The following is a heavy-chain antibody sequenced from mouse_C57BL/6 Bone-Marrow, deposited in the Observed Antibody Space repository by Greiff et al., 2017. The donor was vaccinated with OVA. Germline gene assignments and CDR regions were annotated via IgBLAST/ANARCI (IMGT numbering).Heavy chain of an antibody. V-gene: IGHV5-6*01. CDR2: ISSGGSYT. CDR1: GFTFSSYG. CDR3: ARHRLGDFAY. D-gene: IGHD1-2*01. J-gene: IGHJ3*01. Sequence: EVMLVESGGDLVKPGGSLKLSCAASGFTFSSYGMSWVRQTPDKRLEWVATISSGGSYTYYPDRVKGRFTISRDNAKNTLYLQMSSLKSEDTAMYYCARHRLGDFAYWGQGTLVTVSA.